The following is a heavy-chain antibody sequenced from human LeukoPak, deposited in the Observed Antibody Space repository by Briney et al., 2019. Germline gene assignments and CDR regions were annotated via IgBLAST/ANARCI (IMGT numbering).Heavy chain of an antibody. J-gene: IGHJ4*02. Sequence: SGPTLVNPTQTRTLTCTFSGFSLSTSGVGVGWIRQPPGKAREWVSLIYWNPDKRYSPSLKSRLSITEDTSKNQVILTMTNMDPVDTATYYCAHSVVGVYDIPLSYWGQGTLVTVSS. V-gene: IGHV2-5*01. CDR1: GFSLSTSGVG. CDR3: AHSVVGVYDIPLSY. D-gene: IGHD5/OR15-5a*01. CDR2: IYWNPDK.